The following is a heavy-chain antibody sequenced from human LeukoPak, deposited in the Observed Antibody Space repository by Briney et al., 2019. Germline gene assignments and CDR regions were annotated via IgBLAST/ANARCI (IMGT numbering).Heavy chain of an antibody. J-gene: IGHJ6*03. Sequence: GGSLRLSCAASGFTFSNYAMNWVRQAPGKGLEWVSAISGNGDFTFHADSVKGRFTISRDNSKNTLYLQMNSLRAEDTAVYYCARAYYYMDVWGKGTTVTVSS. CDR3: ARAYYYMDV. CDR1: GFTFSNYA. CDR2: ISGNGDFT. V-gene: IGHV3-23*01.